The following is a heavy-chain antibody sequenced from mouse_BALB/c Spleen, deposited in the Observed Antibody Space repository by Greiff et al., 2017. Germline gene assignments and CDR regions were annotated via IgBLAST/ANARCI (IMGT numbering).Heavy chain of an antibody. CDR1: GFSLTSYG. J-gene: IGHJ4*01. V-gene: IGHV2-2*02. CDR3: ARYYDYDPYYAMDY. Sequence: LQESGPGLVQPSQSLSITCTVSGFSLTSYGVHWVRQSPGKGLEWLGVIWSGGSTDYNAAFISRLSISKDNSKSQVFFKMNSLQANDTAIYYCARYYDYDPYYAMDYWGQGTSVTVSS. D-gene: IGHD2-4*01. CDR2: IWSGGST.